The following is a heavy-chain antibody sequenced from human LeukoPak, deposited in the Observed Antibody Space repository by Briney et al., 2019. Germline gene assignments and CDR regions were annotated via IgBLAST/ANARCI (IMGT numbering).Heavy chain of an antibody. D-gene: IGHD4-17*01. Sequence: SETLSLTCTVSGGSISSYYWSWIRQPPGKGLEWIGYIYYSGSTNYNPSLKSRVTISVDTSKNQFSLKLSSVTAADTAAYYCARDRRDDYGGNLGWAFDIWGQGTMVTVSS. CDR3: ARDRRDDYGGNLGWAFDI. J-gene: IGHJ3*02. CDR2: IYYSGST. V-gene: IGHV4-59*01. CDR1: GGSISSYY.